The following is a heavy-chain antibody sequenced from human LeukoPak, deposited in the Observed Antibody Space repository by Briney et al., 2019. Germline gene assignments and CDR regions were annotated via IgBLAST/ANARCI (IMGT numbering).Heavy chain of an antibody. CDR2: IDPSDSYT. CDR3: ARPLASGYSSIFDAFDI. Sequence: GESLKISCKGSGYSFTSSWISWVRQMPGKGLEWMGRIDPSDSYTNYSPSFQGHVTISADKSINTAYLHWSSLKASDTAMSYCARPLASGYSSIFDAFDIWGQGTMVTVSS. J-gene: IGHJ3*02. V-gene: IGHV5-10-1*01. CDR1: GYSFTSSW. D-gene: IGHD6-13*01.